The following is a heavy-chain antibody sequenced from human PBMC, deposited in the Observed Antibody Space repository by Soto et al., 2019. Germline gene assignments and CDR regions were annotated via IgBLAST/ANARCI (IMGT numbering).Heavy chain of an antibody. CDR2: IIPIFGTA. CDR3: ARVPNRFLEWPGVDY. CDR1: GGTFSSYA. V-gene: IGHV1-69*12. J-gene: IGHJ4*02. D-gene: IGHD3-3*01. Sequence: QVQLVQSGAEVKKPGSSVKVSCKASGGTFSSYAISWVRQAPGQGLEWMGGIIPIFGTANYTQKFQGRVTIAASESTSTAYMALSSLRSEDTAVYYCARVPNRFLEWPGVDYWGQGTLVTVSS.